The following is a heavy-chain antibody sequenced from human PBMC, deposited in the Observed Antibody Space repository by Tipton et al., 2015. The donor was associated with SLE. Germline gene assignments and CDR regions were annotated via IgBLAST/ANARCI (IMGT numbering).Heavy chain of an antibody. CDR1: GFTFSSYG. J-gene: IGHJ4*02. CDR3: ARDEYNGDFYYFDY. CDR2: IWYDGSNK. D-gene: IGHD2-21*01. Sequence: SLRLSCAASGFTFSSYGMHWVRQAPGKGLEWVAVIWYDGSNKYYADSVKGRFTISRDNSKNTLYLQMNSLRAEDTAVYYCARDEYNGDFYYFDYWGQGTPVTVSS. V-gene: IGHV3-33*01.